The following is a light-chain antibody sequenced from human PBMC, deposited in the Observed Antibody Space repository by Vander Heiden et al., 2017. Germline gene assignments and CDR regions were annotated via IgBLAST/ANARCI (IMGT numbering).Light chain of an antibody. CDR3: QQYGSSLLWT. V-gene: IGKV3-20*01. CDR2: GAS. CDR1: QSVSSSY. Sequence: EIVLTQSPGTLSLSPGERATLSCRASQSVSSSYLAWYQQKPDQAPRLLIYGASSRATGIPDRFSGSGSGTDFTLTISRLEPEDFAVYYCQQYGSSLLWTFGQGTKVEIK. J-gene: IGKJ1*01.